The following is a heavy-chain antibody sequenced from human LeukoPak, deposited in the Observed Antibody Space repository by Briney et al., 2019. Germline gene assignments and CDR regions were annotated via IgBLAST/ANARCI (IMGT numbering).Heavy chain of an antibody. J-gene: IGHJ4*02. D-gene: IGHD1-1*01. CDR2: IWYDGTNK. CDR1: GFTFSSHG. V-gene: IGHV3-33*01. CDR3: ARDRTTGTTCLDY. Sequence: GGSLTLSCAASGFTFSSHGMHWVRQAPGKGLEWVAVIWYDGTNKYYADSVRGRFTISRDNSNNTLYLQMNSLRAEDTAVYYCARDRTTGTTCLDYWGQGTLVTVSS.